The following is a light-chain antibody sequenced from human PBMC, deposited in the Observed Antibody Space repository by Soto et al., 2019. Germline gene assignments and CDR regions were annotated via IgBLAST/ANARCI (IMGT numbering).Light chain of an antibody. J-gene: IGLJ2*01. CDR1: GSNIGANYD. CDR2: GNG. CDR3: QSYDYTLSGWVV. V-gene: IGLV1-40*01. Sequence: QLVLTQPPSVSGAPGQRVAISCTGSGSNIGANYDVNWYQQLPGAAPKLLIYGNGNRPSGVPDRFSGSKSGTSASLAITGLLAEDEADYYCQSYDYTLSGWVVFGGGTKLTVL.